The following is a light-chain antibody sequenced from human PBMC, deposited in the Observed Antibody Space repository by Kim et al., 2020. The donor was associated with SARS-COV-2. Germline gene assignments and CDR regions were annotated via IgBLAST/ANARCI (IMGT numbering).Light chain of an antibody. CDR2: DAS. J-gene: IGKJ1*01. Sequence: ASVGDRVTITCRASQGISSALAWYQQKPRKAPKLLIYDASSLESGVPSRFSGSGSGTDFTLTISSLQPEDFATYYCQQFNSYPRTFGQGTKVDIK. CDR1: QGISSA. V-gene: IGKV1-13*02. CDR3: QQFNSYPRT.